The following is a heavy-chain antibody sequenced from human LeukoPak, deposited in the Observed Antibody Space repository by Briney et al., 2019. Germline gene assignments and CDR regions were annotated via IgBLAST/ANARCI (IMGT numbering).Heavy chain of an antibody. D-gene: IGHD2-2*01. Sequence: ASVTVSCKASGYTFTSYGISWVRQAPGQGLEWMGWISAYNGNTNYAQKLQGRVTMTTDTSTSTAYMELRSLRSDDTAVYYCARHGTIVVVPAAIAAWSNAPRYYMDVWGKGTTVTVSS. CDR1: GYTFTSYG. V-gene: IGHV1-18*01. J-gene: IGHJ6*03. CDR2: ISAYNGNT. CDR3: ARHGTIVVVPAAIAAWSNAPRYYMDV.